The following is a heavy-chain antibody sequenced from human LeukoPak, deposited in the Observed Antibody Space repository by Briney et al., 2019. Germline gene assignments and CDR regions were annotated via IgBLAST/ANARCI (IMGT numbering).Heavy chain of an antibody. J-gene: IGHJ3*02. V-gene: IGHV4-38-2*02. Sequence: SETLSLTCTVSGYSISSGYYWGWIRQPPGKGLEWIGSIYYSGSTYYNPSLRNRVTISVDTSKKQFSLKLSSVTAADTAVYYCARTGGYCSGGSCYRPTANAFDIWGQGTVVTVSS. CDR3: ARTGGYCSGGSCYRPTANAFDI. D-gene: IGHD2-15*01. CDR2: IYYSGST. CDR1: GYSISSGYY.